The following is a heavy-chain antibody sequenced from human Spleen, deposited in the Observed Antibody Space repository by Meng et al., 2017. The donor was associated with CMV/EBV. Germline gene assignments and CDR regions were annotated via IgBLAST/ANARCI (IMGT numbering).Heavy chain of an antibody. J-gene: IGHJ3*02. CDR1: GFTLSNYS. CDR2: ISSSSSYI. Sequence: GESLKISCAASGFTLSNYSVNWVRQAPGKGLEWVSSISSSSSYIYYADSVKGRFTISRDNAKNSLYLQMNSLRAEDTAVYYCAREAGGNAFDIWGQGTMVTVSS. CDR3: AREAGGNAFDI. D-gene: IGHD3-16*01. V-gene: IGHV3-21*01.